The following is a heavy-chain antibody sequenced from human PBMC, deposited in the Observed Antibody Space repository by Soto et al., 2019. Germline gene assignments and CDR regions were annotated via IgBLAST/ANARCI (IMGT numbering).Heavy chain of an antibody. CDR2: INSDGSST. J-gene: IGHJ4*02. V-gene: IGHV3-74*01. Sequence: LRLSCAASGFTFSSYWMHWVRQAPGKGLVWVSRINSDGSSTSYADSVKGRFTISRDNAKNTLYLQMNSLRAEDTAVYYCARDPEGGATGFDYWGQGTLVTVSS. CDR1: GFTFSSYW. D-gene: IGHD1-26*01. CDR3: ARDPEGGATGFDY.